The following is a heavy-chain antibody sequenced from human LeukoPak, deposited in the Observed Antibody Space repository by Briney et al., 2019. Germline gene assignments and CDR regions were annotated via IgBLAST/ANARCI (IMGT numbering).Heavy chain of an antibody. CDR2: INPNTGDT. CDR1: GYTFTGYY. CDR3: AVAPGDY. J-gene: IGHJ4*02. V-gene: IGHV1-2*02. D-gene: IGHD2-21*01. Sequence: PGASVKVSCKASGYTFTGYYMHWVRQAPGQGLEWMGWINPNTGDTNYAQKFQGRVTMTRDTSITTVYMEISRLTSDDTALFYRAVAPGDYWGQGTLVTVSS.